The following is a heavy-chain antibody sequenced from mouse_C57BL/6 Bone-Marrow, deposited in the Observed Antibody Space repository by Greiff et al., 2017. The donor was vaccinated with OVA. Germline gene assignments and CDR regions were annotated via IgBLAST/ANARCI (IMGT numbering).Heavy chain of an antibody. V-gene: IGHV1-26*01. CDR3: AHYSNYPFAY. CDR2: INPNNGGT. Sequence: VQLQQSGPELVKPGASVKISCKASGYTFTDYYMNWVKQSHGKSLEWIGDINPNNGGTSYNQKFKGKATLTVDKSSSTAYMELRSLTSEDSAVYFCAHYSNYPFAYWGQGTLVTVSA. CDR1: GYTFTDYY. J-gene: IGHJ3*01. D-gene: IGHD2-5*01.